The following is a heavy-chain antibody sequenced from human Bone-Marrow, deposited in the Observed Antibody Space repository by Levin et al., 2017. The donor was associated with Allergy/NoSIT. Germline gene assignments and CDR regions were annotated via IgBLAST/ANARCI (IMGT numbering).Heavy chain of an antibody. J-gene: IGHJ2*01. CDR2: INHSGSL. D-gene: IGHD2-8*01. CDR3: ARVRGVFRHGSFDL. CDR1: GGSLSGYY. Sequence: SEILSLTCAVYGGSLSGYYWSWIRQPPGKGLEWIGEINHSGSLNYNPSLKSRVTVSADTSKNQVSLHMKSVTAADTAVYYCARVRGVFRHGSFDLWGRGTLVTVSS. V-gene: IGHV4-34*01.